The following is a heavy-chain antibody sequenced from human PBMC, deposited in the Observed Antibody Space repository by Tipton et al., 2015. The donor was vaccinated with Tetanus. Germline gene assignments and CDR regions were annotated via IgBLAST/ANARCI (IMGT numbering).Heavy chain of an antibody. D-gene: IGHD6-19*01. J-gene: IGHJ4*02. CDR1: GFTFSTYW. CDR2: IKEDGSEK. V-gene: IGHV3-7*01. Sequence: SLRLSCAASGFTFSTYWMGWSRQAPGKGLEWVAKIKEDGSEKYYVDSVKGRFTISRDNAENSLFLQMNSLRVEDAAMYYCTRVRYSSGWYPSDYWGQGTLVTVSS. CDR3: TRVRYSSGWYPSDY.